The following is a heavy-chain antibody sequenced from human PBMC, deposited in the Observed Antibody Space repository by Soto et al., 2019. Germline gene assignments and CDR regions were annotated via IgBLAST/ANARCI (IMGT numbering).Heavy chain of an antibody. CDR3: ARDSRNTADY. V-gene: IGHV1-18*01. CDR1: GYTFTSYG. Sequence: QVQLVQSGAEVKKPGASVKVSCKASGYTFTSYGISWVRQAPGQGLEWMGWISAYNGNTNYAQKLQSRVTTNKAATTSTAYMKLRSLRSDDTPVYYCARDSRNTADYWGQGTLVTVSS. CDR2: ISAYNGNT. D-gene: IGHD2-2*02. J-gene: IGHJ4*02.